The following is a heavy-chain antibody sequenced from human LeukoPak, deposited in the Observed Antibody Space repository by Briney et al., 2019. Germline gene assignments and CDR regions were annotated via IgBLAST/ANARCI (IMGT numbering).Heavy chain of an antibody. V-gene: IGHV4-59*01. CDR3: ARRGYYGSGTYALDY. CDR2: IYYSGST. Sequence: SETLSLTCTVSGGSISTYYWSWIRQPPGKGLEWIGYIYYSGSTNYNPSLKSRVTISVDTSKNQFSLKLSSVTAADTAVYYCARRGYYGSGTYALDYWGQGTLVTVSS. CDR1: GGSISTYY. J-gene: IGHJ4*02. D-gene: IGHD3-10*01.